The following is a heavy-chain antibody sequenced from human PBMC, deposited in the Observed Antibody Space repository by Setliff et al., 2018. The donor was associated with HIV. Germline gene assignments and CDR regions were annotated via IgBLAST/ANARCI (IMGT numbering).Heavy chain of an antibody. CDR2: ISFSGTDT. Sequence: HPGGSLRLSCAASGFTFGNYAMLWVRQAPGKGLEYVSSISFSGTDTYYADSVKGRFTISRDNSKNMLYLQMNSLRAEDTAVYYCARDRVVGATLDPLDLWGQGTMVTVSS. D-gene: IGHD1-26*01. V-gene: IGHV3-64*04. J-gene: IGHJ3*01. CDR1: GFTFGNYA. CDR3: ARDRVVGATLDPLDL.